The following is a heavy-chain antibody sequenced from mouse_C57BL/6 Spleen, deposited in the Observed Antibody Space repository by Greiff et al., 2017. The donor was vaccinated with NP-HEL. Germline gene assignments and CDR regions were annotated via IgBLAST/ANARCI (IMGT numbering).Heavy chain of an antibody. D-gene: IGHD1-1*01. CDR3: ARGGITTVVADY. J-gene: IGHJ2*01. CDR1: GFTFSDYG. V-gene: IGHV5-17*01. CDR2: ISSGSSTI. Sequence: DVKLVESGGGLVKPGGSLKLSCAASGFTFSDYGMHWVRQAPEKGLEWVAYISSGSSTIYYADTVKGRFTISRDNAKNTLFLQMTSLRSEDTAMYYCARGGITTVVADYWGQGTTLTVSS.